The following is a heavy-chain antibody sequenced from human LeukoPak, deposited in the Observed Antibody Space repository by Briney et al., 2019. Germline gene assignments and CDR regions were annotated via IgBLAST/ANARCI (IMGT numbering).Heavy chain of an antibody. J-gene: IGHJ6*02. CDR1: GYTFTSYG. D-gene: IGHD5-24*01. V-gene: IGHV1-18*01. Sequence: ASVNVSCKASGYTFTSYGIGWVRQAPGQGLEWMGWISAYNGNTNYAQKLQGRVTMITDTSTSTAYMELRSLRSEDTAVYYCARGLMTTIYYYYGMDVWGQGTTVTVSS. CDR2: ISAYNGNT. CDR3: ARGLMTTIYYYYGMDV.